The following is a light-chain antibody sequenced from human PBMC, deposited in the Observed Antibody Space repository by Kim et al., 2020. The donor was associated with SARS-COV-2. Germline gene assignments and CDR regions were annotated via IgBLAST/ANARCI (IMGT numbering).Light chain of an antibody. CDR1: SLRSYY. CDR2: GKN. Sequence: SSELTQDPAVSVALGQTVRITCQGDSLRSYYANWYQQKPGQAPVLVIYGKNNRPSGIPDRFSGSSSGNTASLTITGAQAEDEADYYCNSRDSSGNHLQVFGTGTKVTVL. CDR3: NSRDSSGNHLQV. V-gene: IGLV3-19*01. J-gene: IGLJ1*01.